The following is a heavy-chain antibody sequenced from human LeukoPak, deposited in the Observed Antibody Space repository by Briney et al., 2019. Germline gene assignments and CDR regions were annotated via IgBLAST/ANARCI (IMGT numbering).Heavy chain of an antibody. V-gene: IGHV7-4-1*02. CDR3: ARLHYYDSSGFPFDI. J-gene: IGHJ3*02. CDR2: INTNTGNP. D-gene: IGHD3-22*01. Sequence: ASVKVSCTASGYTFTSYAMNWVRQAPGQGLEWMGWINTNTGNPTYAQGFTGRVVFSLDTSVSTASLQISSLKAEDTAVYYCARLHYYDSSGFPFDIWGQGTMVTVSS. CDR1: GYTFTSYA.